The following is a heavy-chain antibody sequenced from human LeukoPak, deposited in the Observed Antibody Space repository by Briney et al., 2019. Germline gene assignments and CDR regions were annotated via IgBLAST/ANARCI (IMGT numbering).Heavy chain of an antibody. Sequence: GGSLRLSCAASGFTFSNYWMSWVRQAPEKGLEWVANIKQDGSKRNYVGAVNGRFTISRDNARSSLYLQMNSLRVEDTAVYYCAGRSGSFDYWGQGTLVTVSS. V-gene: IGHV3-7*01. CDR3: AGRSGSFDY. CDR1: GFTFSNYW. CDR2: IKQDGSKR. D-gene: IGHD3-10*01. J-gene: IGHJ4*02.